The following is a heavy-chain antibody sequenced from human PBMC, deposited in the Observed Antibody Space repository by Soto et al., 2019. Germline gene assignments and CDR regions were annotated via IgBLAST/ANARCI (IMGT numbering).Heavy chain of an antibody. CDR3: ARHGCSGGRCSPFGDY. J-gene: IGHJ4*02. D-gene: IGHD2-15*01. CDR2: IYPGDSDT. V-gene: IGHV5-51*01. Sequence: GESVKISCKGSGYSFTSYWIGWVRQMPGKGLEWMGIIYPGDSDTRYSPSFQGQVTISADKSISTAYLQWSSLKASDTAMYYCARHGCSGGRCSPFGDYWGQGTLVTVSS. CDR1: GYSFTSYW.